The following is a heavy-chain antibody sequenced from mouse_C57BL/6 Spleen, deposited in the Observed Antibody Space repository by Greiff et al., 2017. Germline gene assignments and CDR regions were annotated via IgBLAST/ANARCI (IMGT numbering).Heavy chain of an antibody. J-gene: IGHJ2*01. Sequence: EVQLQASGGGLVKPGGSLKLSCAASGFTFSSYAMSWVRPTPDKRLEWVATISAGGSYTYYPDTVKGRFTSARDNAKNNLYLQMSHLKSEDTAMYYCARDRGNYYGSSYYFDYWGQGTTLTVSS. CDR1: GFTFSSYA. CDR2: ISAGGSYT. CDR3: ARDRGNYYGSSYYFDY. D-gene: IGHD1-1*01. V-gene: IGHV5-4*01.